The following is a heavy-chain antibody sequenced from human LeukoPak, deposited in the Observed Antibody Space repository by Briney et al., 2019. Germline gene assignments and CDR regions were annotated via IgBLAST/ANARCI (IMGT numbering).Heavy chain of an antibody. CDR1: GGTFSSYA. Sequence: ASVKVSCKASGGTFSSYAISWVRQAPGQGLEWMGIINPSGGSTSYAQKFQGRVTMTRDTSTSTVYMELSSLRSEDTAVYYCARDEDSSGYYPLLDYWGQGTLVTVSS. J-gene: IGHJ4*02. D-gene: IGHD3-22*01. CDR3: ARDEDSSGYYPLLDY. V-gene: IGHV1-46*01. CDR2: INPSGGST.